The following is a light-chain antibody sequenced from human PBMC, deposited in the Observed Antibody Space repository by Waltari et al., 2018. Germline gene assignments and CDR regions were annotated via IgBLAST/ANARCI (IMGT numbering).Light chain of an antibody. CDR1: SSNIGAGYD. V-gene: IGLV1-40*01. CDR2: GNS. Sequence: QSVLTQPPSVSGAPGQRVTISCTGTSSNIGAGYDVPRYQQLPGTAPKLLIYGNSNRPSGVPDRFSGSKSGTSASLAITGLQAEDEADYYCQSYDSSLSGSYVFGTGTKVTVL. CDR3: QSYDSSLSGSYV. J-gene: IGLJ1*01.